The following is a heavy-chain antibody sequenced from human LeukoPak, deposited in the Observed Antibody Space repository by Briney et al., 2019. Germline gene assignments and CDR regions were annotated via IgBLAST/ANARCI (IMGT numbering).Heavy chain of an antibody. CDR3: AREAQVGGALQS. J-gene: IGHJ5*02. Sequence: GGSLRLSCAASGFTFSAYWMHWVRQAPGKGLVWVSRINTDGSRTTYADSVQGRFTISRDTAKNTLFLQMNSLRAEDTALYYCAREAQVGGALQSWGQGTLVTVSS. V-gene: IGHV3-74*01. D-gene: IGHD1-26*01. CDR2: INTDGSRT. CDR1: GFTFSAYW.